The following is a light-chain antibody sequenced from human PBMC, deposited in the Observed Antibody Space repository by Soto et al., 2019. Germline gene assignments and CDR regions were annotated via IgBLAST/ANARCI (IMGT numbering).Light chain of an antibody. CDR3: SSYTSSSTLEV. CDR1: SSDVGGYNY. Sequence: QSVLTQPASVSGSPGQSITISCTGTSSDVGGYNYVSWYQQHPGKAPKLMIYEVSNRPSGVSNRFSGSKSGNTSSLTISGLQAEDEADYYCSSYTSSSTLEVFGTWTKGTV. J-gene: IGLJ1*01. V-gene: IGLV2-14*01. CDR2: EVS.